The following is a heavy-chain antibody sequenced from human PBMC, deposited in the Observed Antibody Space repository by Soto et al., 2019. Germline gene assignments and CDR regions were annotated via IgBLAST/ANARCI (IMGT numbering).Heavy chain of an antibody. CDR1: GYSFSTYW. D-gene: IGHD1-1*01. CDR2: IYPGDSNT. Sequence: GEALKSSGKGSGYSFSTYWSAWVRQMPGKGLEWMGIIYPGDSNTKYSPSFQGQVTFSVDKSISTAYLQWSSLKASDTAIYYCARRNEQHYYDYYGMDVWGQGTTVTV. V-gene: IGHV5-51*01. J-gene: IGHJ6*02. CDR3: ARRNEQHYYDYYGMDV.